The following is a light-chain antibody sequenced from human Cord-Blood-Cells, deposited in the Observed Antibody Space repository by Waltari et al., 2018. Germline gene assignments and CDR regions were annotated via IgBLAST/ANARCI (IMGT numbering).Light chain of an antibody. Sequence: QSALPQPASVSGSPGKSITISCTGTSSDVGSYNLVSWYQQPPGKAPKLLIYEGSKRPSGVSNLFSGSKSGNTASLTISGLQAENEADYYCCSYAGSSTYVVFGGGTKLTVL. CDR2: EGS. V-gene: IGLV2-23*01. CDR3: CSYAGSSTYVV. J-gene: IGLJ2*01. CDR1: SSDVGSYNL.